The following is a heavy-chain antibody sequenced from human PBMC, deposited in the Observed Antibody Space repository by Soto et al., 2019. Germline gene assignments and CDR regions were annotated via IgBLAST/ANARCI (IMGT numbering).Heavy chain of an antibody. Sequence: ASVKVSCKASGYTFTSYAMHWVRQAPGQRLEWMGWINAGNGNTKYSQKFQGRVTITRDTSASTAYMELSSLRSEDTAVYYCARERYCSGGSCYVFWFDPWGQGTLVTVSS. D-gene: IGHD2-15*01. V-gene: IGHV1-3*01. CDR2: INAGNGNT. CDR3: ARERYCSGGSCYVFWFDP. CDR1: GYTFTSYA. J-gene: IGHJ5*02.